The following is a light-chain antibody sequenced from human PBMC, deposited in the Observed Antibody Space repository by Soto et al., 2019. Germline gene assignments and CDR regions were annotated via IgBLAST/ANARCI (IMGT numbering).Light chain of an antibody. CDR2: ASS. CDR3: QQMPYT. V-gene: IGKV1-39*01. Sequence: TKMTHTPSSVSAAVRDSVTITCRASQTPRTFINWYQQKPGKAPRLLIYASSNLQSGVPSRFSGRHSGADFTLTVSSRQPEDFATYYRQQMPYTFGPGTKVDIK. J-gene: IGKJ3*01. CDR1: QTPRTF.